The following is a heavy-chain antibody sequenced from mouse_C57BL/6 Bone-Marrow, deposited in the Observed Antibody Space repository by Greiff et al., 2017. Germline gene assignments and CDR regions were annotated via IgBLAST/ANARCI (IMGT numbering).Heavy chain of an antibody. D-gene: IGHD2-5*01. CDR2: IYPYNGVS. J-gene: IGHJ4*01. V-gene: IGHV1-31*01. CDR3: ARALYYSNPYAMDY. CDR1: GYSFTGYY. Sequence: EVQLVESGPELVKPGASVKISCKASGYSFTGYYMHWVKQSHGNILDWIGYIYPYNGVSSYNQKFKGKATLTVDKSSSTAYMELRSLTSEDSAVYYCARALYYSNPYAMDYWGQGTSVTVSS.